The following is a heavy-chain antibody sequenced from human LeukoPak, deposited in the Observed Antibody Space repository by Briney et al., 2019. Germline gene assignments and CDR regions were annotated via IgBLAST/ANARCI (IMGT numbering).Heavy chain of an antibody. CDR3: ARLGEKADFDY. CDR2: IRSDGSTK. J-gene: IGHJ4*02. Sequence: GGSLRLSCAASGFTFSSCGMHWVRQAPGKGLEWVAFIRSDGSTKYYADSVKGRFTISRDNSKDTLYLQMNSLRAEDTAVYYCARLGEKADFDYWGQGTLVTVSS. V-gene: IGHV3-30*02. CDR1: GFTFSSCG. D-gene: IGHD3-16*01.